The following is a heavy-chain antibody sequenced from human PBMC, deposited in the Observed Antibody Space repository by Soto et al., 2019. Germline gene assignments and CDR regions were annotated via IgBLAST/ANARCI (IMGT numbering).Heavy chain of an antibody. CDR3: ASRSGWYPDDAFDI. D-gene: IGHD6-19*01. CDR1: GFTFSSYE. CDR2: ISSSGSTI. Sequence: GGSLRLSCAASGFTFSSYEMHWVRQAPGKGLEWVSYISSSGSTIYYADSVKGRFTISRDNAKNSLYLQMNSLRAEDTAVYYCASRSGWYPDDAFDIWGQGTMVTVSS. J-gene: IGHJ3*02. V-gene: IGHV3-48*03.